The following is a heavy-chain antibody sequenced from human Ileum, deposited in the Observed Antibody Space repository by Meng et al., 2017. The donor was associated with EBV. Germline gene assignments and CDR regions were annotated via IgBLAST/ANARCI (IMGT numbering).Heavy chain of an antibody. Sequence: QGQLRASGPVLVKPSGPLSLTCGVSGGCISSRNLWSWVRQPPGKGLEWIGKIYHSGITIYNPSLKSRVTMSVDNSKNQFSLKLNSMTAAETAVYYCVRDPIGGEDHQRVWGQGTLVTVSS. D-gene: IGHD2-8*01. CDR3: VRDPIGGEDHQRV. CDR2: IYHSGIT. CDR1: GGCISSRNL. V-gene: IGHV4-4*02. J-gene: IGHJ4*02.